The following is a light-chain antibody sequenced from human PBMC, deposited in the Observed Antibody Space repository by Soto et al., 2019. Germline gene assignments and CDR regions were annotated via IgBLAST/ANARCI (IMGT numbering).Light chain of an antibody. CDR1: SSDFGGYNY. J-gene: IGLJ1*01. Sequence: QSALTQPPSASGSPGQSVTISCTGTSSDFGGYNYVSWYQQHPGKAPKFMIYEVSKRPSGVPDRFSGSKSGNTASLTVSGLQAEDEADYYCYSDAGSNLYVFGAGTKVTVL. V-gene: IGLV2-8*01. CDR3: YSDAGSNLYV. CDR2: EVS.